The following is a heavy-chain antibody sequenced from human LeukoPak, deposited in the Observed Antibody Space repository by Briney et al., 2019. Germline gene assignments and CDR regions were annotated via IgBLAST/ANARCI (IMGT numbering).Heavy chain of an antibody. J-gene: IGHJ4*02. Sequence: PPVTLSLTCTVSGGSISSYYWSWIREPPGKGLEWIGYIYYSWSTNYNPSLKSRVTISVDTSKNQFSLKLSSVTAADTAVYYCARAKMVAAIDYWGQGTLVTVSS. V-gene: IGHV4-59*13. CDR1: GGSISSYY. CDR2: IYYSWST. CDR3: ARAKMVAAIDY. D-gene: IGHD2-15*01.